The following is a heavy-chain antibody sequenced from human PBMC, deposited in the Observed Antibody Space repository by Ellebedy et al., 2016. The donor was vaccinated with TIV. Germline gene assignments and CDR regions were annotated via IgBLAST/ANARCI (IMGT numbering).Heavy chain of an antibody. D-gene: IGHD6-19*01. V-gene: IGHV3-7*01. CDR2: ITPDGSDK. Sequence: GESLKISXAASGFTFSGYDMNWVRQAPGKGLEWVANITPDGSDKYYVGSVKGRFTISRDNAKNSLFLQVNSLRAEDTAVYYCASSGWGKSYYGMDVWGQGTTVTVSS. CDR3: ASSGWGKSYYGMDV. CDR1: GFTFSGYD. J-gene: IGHJ6*02.